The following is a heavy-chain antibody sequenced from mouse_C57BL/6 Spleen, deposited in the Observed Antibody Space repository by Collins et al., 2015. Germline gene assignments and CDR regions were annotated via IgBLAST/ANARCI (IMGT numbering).Heavy chain of an antibody. J-gene: IGHJ4*01. CDR2: INPSNGGT. Sequence: QVQLQQPGAELVKPGASVKLSCKASGYTFTSYYMYWVKQRPGQGLEWIGGINPSNGGTNFNEKFKSKATLTVDKSSSTAYMQLSSLTSEDSAVYYCAYYYGYAMDYWGQGTSVTVSS. V-gene: IGHV1S81*02. D-gene: IGHD1-1*01. CDR3: AYYYGYAMDY. CDR1: GYTFTSYY.